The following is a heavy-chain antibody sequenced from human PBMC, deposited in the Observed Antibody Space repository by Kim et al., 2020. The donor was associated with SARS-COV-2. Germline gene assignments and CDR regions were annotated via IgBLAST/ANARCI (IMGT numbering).Heavy chain of an antibody. Sequence: ASVKVSCKASGYTFTKYAMNWVRQAPGQGLEWMGWINTNTGNPTYAQGFTGRFVFSLDTSVSTAYLHLSSLKAEDKAVYYCARVAAAGDFDYWGQGTLVTVSS. D-gene: IGHD6-13*01. CDR3: ARVAAAGDFDY. CDR2: INTNTGNP. V-gene: IGHV7-4-1*02. CDR1: GYTFTKYA. J-gene: IGHJ4*02.